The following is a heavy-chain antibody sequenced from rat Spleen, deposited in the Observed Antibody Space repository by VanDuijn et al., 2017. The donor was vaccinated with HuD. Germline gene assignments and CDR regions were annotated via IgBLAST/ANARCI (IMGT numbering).Heavy chain of an antibody. V-gene: IGHV5S10*01. D-gene: IGHD1-11*01. CDR3: SGSRVPWYLDF. CDR1: GFTFSDYY. CDR2: IIYDGSRT. Sequence: EVQLVESGGGLVQPGRSLKLSCAASGFTFSDYYMAWVRQAPKKGLEWVATIIYDGSRTYYRDSVKGRFTISRDNAQNTLYLQMNSLKSGDAASYYCSGSRVPWYLDFWGPGTMVTVSS. J-gene: IGHJ1*01.